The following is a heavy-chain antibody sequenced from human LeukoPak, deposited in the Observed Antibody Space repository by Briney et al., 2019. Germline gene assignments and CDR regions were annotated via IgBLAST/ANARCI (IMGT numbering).Heavy chain of an antibody. D-gene: IGHD2-2*01. Sequence: PGGSLRLSCAVSRFTFSNYWMSWVRQAPGKGLEWVANIKQDGSVKYYVDSVKGRFTISRDNAKNSLYLQMNSLRAEDRAVYYCARDRCSSTSCFIDYWGQGTLVTVSS. J-gene: IGHJ4*02. CDR2: IKQDGSVK. V-gene: IGHV3-7*04. CDR1: RFTFSNYW. CDR3: ARDRCSSTSCFIDY.